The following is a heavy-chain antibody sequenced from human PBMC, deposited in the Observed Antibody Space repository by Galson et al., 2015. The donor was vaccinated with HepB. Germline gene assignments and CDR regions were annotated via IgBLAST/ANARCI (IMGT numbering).Heavy chain of an antibody. Sequence: SLRLSCAASGFTFSSYSMNWVRQAPGKGLEWVSSISSSSSYIYYADSVKGRFTISRDNAKNSLYLQMNSLRAEDTAVYYCARDLAIYYDSSGLFDYWGQGTLVTVSS. CDR2: ISSSSSYI. CDR3: ARDLAIYYDSSGLFDY. J-gene: IGHJ4*02. CDR1: GFTFSSYS. V-gene: IGHV3-21*01. D-gene: IGHD3-22*01.